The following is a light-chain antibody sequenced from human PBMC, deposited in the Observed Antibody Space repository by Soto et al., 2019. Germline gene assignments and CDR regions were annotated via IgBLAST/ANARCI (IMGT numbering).Light chain of an antibody. CDR3: QQANSFPWT. V-gene: IGKV1-12*01. Sequence: DIPMTQSPSYVSASVGDRVTITCRASQVIGSWLAWYQQKPGKAPKFLIYAASSLHSGVPSSFSGSGSGTDFTLTISSLQPEDSATYYCQQANSFPWTFGQGTKVEIK. CDR2: AAS. CDR1: QVIGSW. J-gene: IGKJ1*01.